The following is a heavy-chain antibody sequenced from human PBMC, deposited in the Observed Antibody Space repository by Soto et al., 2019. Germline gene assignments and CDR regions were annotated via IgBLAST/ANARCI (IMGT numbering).Heavy chain of an antibody. CDR2: ISSSSSYI. J-gene: IGHJ3*02. CDR3: ARGYHYYDSSGYDKWDAFDI. Sequence: EVQLVESGGGLVKPGGSLRLSCAASGFTFSSYSMNWVRQAPGKGLEWVSSISSSSSYIYYADSVKGRFTISRDNAKNSLYLQMNSLRAEDTAVYYCARGYHYYDSSGYDKWDAFDIWGHGTTVTVSS. D-gene: IGHD3-22*01. CDR1: GFTFSSYS. V-gene: IGHV3-21*01.